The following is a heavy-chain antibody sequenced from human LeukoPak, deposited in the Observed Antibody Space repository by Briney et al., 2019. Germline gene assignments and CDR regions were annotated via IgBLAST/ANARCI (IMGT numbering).Heavy chain of an antibody. CDR2: IYTSGST. CDR3: ARDSGGYYYGSSPHPPNYYYYMDV. V-gene: IGHV4-4*07. CDR1: GGSISSYY. D-gene: IGHD3-22*01. Sequence: SETLSLTCTVSGGSISSYYWSWIRQPAGKGLEWIGRIYTSGSTNYNPSLKSRVTMSVDTSKNQFSLKLSSVTAADTAVYYCARDSGGYYYGSSPHPPNYYYYMDVWGKGTTVTVSS. J-gene: IGHJ6*03.